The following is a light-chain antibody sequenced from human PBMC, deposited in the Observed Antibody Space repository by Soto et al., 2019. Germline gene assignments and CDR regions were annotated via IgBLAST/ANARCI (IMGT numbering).Light chain of an antibody. Sequence: IAFTQSPATPSLSPGERATLPCRASQSVSSNLAWYQQKPGQAPRLLIYDASNRATGIPARFSGSGSGTDFTLTISTLEPEDFAVYYCQQRSAWPPNTFGQGTRLEIK. J-gene: IGKJ5*01. CDR2: DAS. CDR3: QQRSAWPPNT. V-gene: IGKV3-11*01. CDR1: QSVSSN.